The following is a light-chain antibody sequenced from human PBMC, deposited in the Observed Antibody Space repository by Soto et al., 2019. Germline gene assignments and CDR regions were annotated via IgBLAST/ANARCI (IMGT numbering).Light chain of an antibody. Sequence: DIQMTQSPSTLSASVGDRVTITCRASQSISSWLAWYQQNPGKAPKVLIYKASSLESGVPSRFSGSGSGTEFTLTISSLQPDDFATSYCQQYNSYPYTFGQGTKLEIK. CDR2: KAS. CDR1: QSISSW. J-gene: IGKJ2*01. CDR3: QQYNSYPYT. V-gene: IGKV1-5*03.